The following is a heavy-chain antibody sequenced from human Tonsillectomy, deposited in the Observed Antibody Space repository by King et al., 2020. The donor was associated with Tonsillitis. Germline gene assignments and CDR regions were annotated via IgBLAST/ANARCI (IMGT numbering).Heavy chain of an antibody. CDR1: GGSFSGYY. Sequence: VQLQQWGAGLLKPSETLSLTCAVYGGSFSGYYWSWIRQPPGKGLEWIGEINHSGSTNYNPSLKSRVTISVDTSKNQFSLKLSSVTAADTAVYYCARGRLCSCGSCHSRWFHPWGQGTLVTVSS. V-gene: IGHV4-34*01. D-gene: IGHD2-15*01. CDR3: ARGRLCSCGSCHSRWFHP. CDR2: INHSGST. J-gene: IGHJ5*02.